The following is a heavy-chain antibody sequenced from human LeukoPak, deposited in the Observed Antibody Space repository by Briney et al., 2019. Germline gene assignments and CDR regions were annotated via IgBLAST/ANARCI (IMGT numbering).Heavy chain of an antibody. CDR1: GFTFSSYW. J-gene: IGHJ3*02. CDR2: INSDGSNT. D-gene: IGHD2-15*01. CDR3: AKDRCSGGSCHLDAFDI. Sequence: GGSLRLSCAASGFTFSSYWMYWVRQAPGKGLVWVSHINSDGSNTNSADSVKGRFTISRDNSKNTLYLQMNSLRAEDTAVYYCAKDRCSGGSCHLDAFDIWGQGTMVTVSS. V-gene: IGHV3-74*01.